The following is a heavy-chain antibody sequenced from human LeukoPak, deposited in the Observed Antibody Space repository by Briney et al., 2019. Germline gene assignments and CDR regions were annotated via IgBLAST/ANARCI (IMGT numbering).Heavy chain of an antibody. Sequence: GGSLRLSCAASGFSLSDYHMEWVRQAPGKGLEWVGRTRNKINSDTKEYAASVKGRFTISRDNSKNTLYLQMSSLRAEDTAVYYCVKGGYYDREGTDWGQGTLVTVSS. D-gene: IGHD3-22*01. J-gene: IGHJ4*02. V-gene: IGHV3-72*01. CDR2: TRNKINSDTK. CDR1: GFSLSDYH. CDR3: VKGGYYDREGTD.